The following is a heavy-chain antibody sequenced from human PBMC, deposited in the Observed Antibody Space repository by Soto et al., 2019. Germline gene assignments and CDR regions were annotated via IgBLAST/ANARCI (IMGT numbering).Heavy chain of an antibody. J-gene: IGHJ4*02. Sequence: ASVKVSCKASGGTFSSYAISWVRQAPGQGLEWMGGIIPIFGTANYAQKFQGRVTITADESTSTAYMELSSLRSEDTAVYYCAREIELELRSWYFDYWGQGTLVTVSS. CDR2: IIPIFGTA. CDR1: GGTFSSYA. CDR3: AREIELELRSWYFDY. D-gene: IGHD1-7*01. V-gene: IGHV1-69*13.